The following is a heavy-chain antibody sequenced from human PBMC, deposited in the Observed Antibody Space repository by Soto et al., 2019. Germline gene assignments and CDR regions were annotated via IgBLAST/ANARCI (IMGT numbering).Heavy chain of an antibody. J-gene: IGHJ4*02. CDR2: TRADNGDV. Sequence: QAHLVQSGGEVKKPGASVKVSCKASGYTFTMYGLSCVRQAPGQGPAWMGWTRADNGDVRYAEKFRGILTLTTDTSTNTAYMELRRLRSDYTAVYYCARDDRRVYYWSIVYLGRGTMVTVSS. CDR1: GYTFTMYG. CDR3: ARDDRRVYYWSIVY. V-gene: IGHV1-18*04. D-gene: IGHD3-22*01.